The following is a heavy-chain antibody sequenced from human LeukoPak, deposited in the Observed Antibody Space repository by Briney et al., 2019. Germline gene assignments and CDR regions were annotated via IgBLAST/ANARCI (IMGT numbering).Heavy chain of an antibody. CDR2: ISSSSSYI. CDR1: GFTFSSYS. Sequence: PGGSLRLSCAASGFTFSSYSMNWVRQAPGKGLEWVSSISSSSSYIYYADSVKGRFTISRDNAKNSLYLQMNSLRAEDTAVYYCATLAYCGGDCYYWGQGTLATVSS. J-gene: IGHJ4*02. V-gene: IGHV3-21*01. D-gene: IGHD2-21*02. CDR3: ATLAYCGGDCYY.